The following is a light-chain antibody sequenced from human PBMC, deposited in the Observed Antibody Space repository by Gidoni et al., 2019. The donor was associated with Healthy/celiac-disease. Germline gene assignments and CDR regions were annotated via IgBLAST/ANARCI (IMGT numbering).Light chain of an antibody. CDR3: QHRRNGPPYT. CDR1: QSVSSY. J-gene: IGKJ2*01. V-gene: IGKV3-11*01. CDR2: DAS. Sequence: EIVWTQSPATLSLSSGARATLPSRASQSVSSYLVWYQQKPGQAPRLLIHDASNRATGTPARFSGSGSGTDFTLTISSLEPEAFAVYYCQHRRNGPPYTFGQGTKLEIK.